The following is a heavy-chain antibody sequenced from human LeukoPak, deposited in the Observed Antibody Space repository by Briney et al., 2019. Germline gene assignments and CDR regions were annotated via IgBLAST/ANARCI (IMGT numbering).Heavy chain of an antibody. CDR1: GYTFTSYG. V-gene: IGHV1-18*01. CDR3: ARVLNDILTGYYYYFDY. J-gene: IGHJ4*02. CDR2: ISAYNGNT. Sequence: ASVKVSCKASGYTFTSYGISWVRQAPGQGLEWMGWISAYNGNTNYAQKLQGRVTMTTDTSTSTAYMELRSLRSDDTAVYHCARVLNDILTGYYYYFDYWGQGTLVTVSS. D-gene: IGHD3-9*01.